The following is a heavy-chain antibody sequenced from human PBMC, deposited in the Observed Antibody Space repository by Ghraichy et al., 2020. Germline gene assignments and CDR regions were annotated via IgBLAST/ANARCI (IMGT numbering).Heavy chain of an antibody. CDR3: ARGGSGPEWLVFRY. Sequence: SETLSLTCTVSGGSINTYYWSWIRQPPGKGLEWIGYIYYSGSTNYNPSLESRVTISVDTSKNQFSLKLSSVTAADTAVYYCARGGSGPEWLVFRYWGQGTLVNVSS. CDR1: GGSINTYY. D-gene: IGHD6-19*01. J-gene: IGHJ4*02. V-gene: IGHV4-59*01. CDR2: IYYSGST.